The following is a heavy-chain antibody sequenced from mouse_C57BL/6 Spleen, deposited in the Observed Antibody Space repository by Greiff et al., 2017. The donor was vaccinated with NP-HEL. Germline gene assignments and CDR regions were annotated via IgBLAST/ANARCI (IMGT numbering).Heavy chain of an antibody. CDR2: IHPNSGST. V-gene: IGHV1-64*01. Sequence: VQLQQPGAELVKPGASVKLSCKASGYTFTSYWMHWVKQRPGQGLEWIGMIHPNSGSTNYNEKFKSKATLTVDKSSSTAYMQLSSLTSEDSAVYYCARKGSYYDYDNAMDYWGQGTSVTVSS. CDR1: GYTFTSYW. D-gene: IGHD2-4*01. CDR3: ARKGSYYDYDNAMDY. J-gene: IGHJ4*01.